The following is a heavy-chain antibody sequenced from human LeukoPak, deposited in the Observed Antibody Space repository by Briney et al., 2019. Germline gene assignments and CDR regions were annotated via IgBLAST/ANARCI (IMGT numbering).Heavy chain of an antibody. D-gene: IGHD5-12*01. CDR1: GGSISSYY. V-gene: IGHV4-4*07. CDR2: IYTSGST. Sequence: PSETLSLTCTVSGGSISSYYWSWIRQPAGKGLEWIGRIYTSGSTNYNPSLKSRVTMSVDTSKNQFSLKLSSVTAADTAVYHCARDLEDIVATIADAFDIWGQGTMVTVSS. J-gene: IGHJ3*02. CDR3: ARDLEDIVATIADAFDI.